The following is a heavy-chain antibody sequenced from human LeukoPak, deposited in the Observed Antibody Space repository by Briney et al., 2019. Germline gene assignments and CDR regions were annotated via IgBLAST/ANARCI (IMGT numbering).Heavy chain of an antibody. J-gene: IGHJ4*02. CDR3: AAHGRYYGSGRGYFDY. D-gene: IGHD3-10*01. Sequence: GGSLRLSCAASGFTFSSYAMSWVRQAPGKGLEWVSASSGSGGTTSYADSVKGRFTISRDNSKNTLYLQMNSLRAEDTAIYYCAAHGRYYGSGRGYFDYWGQGTLVTVSS. V-gene: IGHV3-23*01. CDR1: GFTFSSYA. CDR2: SSGSGGTT.